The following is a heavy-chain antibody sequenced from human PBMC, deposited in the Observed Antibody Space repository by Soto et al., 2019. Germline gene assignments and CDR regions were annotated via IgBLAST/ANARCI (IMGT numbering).Heavy chain of an antibody. Sequence: GGSLRLSCAASGFTFSSYAMHWVRQAPGKGLEWVAVISYDGSNKYYADSVKGRFTISRDNSKNTLYLQMNSLRAEDTAVYYCAKDQELRHYYMDVWGKGTTVTVSS. CDR1: GFTFSSYA. CDR2: ISYDGSNK. J-gene: IGHJ6*03. V-gene: IGHV3-30-3*01. CDR3: AKDQELRHYYMDV. D-gene: IGHD1-26*01.